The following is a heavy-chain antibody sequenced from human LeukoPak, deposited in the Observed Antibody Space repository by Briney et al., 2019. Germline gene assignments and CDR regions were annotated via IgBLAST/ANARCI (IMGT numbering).Heavy chain of an antibody. CDR1: GFTLSNAW. D-gene: IGHD3-10*01. Sequence: PGGSLRLSCAASGFTLSNAWMSWVRQAPGKGLEWVGRIKSKTDGGTTDYAAPVKGRFTISRDDSKNTLYLQMNSLKTEDTAVYYCTTTLWFGELSIDYWGQGTLVTVSS. CDR2: IKSKTDGGTT. J-gene: IGHJ4*02. V-gene: IGHV3-15*01. CDR3: TTTLWFGELSIDY.